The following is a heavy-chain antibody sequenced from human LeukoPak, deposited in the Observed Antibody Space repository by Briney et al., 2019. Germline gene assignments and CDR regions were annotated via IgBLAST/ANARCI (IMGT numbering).Heavy chain of an antibody. J-gene: IGHJ2*01. D-gene: IGHD6-25*01. CDR3: ARSSGLSWYFDL. Sequence: SETLSLTCSVSGYSISSGYYWGWIRQPPGKGLEWIGSIYHSGSTYCNPSLKSRVTISVDTSKNQFSLKLSSVTALDTAVYYCARSSGLSWYFDLWGRGTLVTVSS. CDR2: IYHSGST. CDR1: GYSISSGYY. V-gene: IGHV4-38-2*02.